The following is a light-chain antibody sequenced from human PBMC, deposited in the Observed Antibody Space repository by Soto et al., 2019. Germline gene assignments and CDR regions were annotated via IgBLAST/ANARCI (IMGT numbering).Light chain of an antibody. V-gene: IGKV3-20*01. Sequence: EIVLTQSPGTLSLSPGERTTLSCRASQSVSSNFLDWYQQKPGQAPRLLIYGASSRATGIPDRFSGSGSGTDFTLTISRLEPEDFATYYCLQHNSYPLTFGGGTKVEIK. CDR3: LQHNSYPLT. CDR1: QSVSSNF. J-gene: IGKJ4*01. CDR2: GAS.